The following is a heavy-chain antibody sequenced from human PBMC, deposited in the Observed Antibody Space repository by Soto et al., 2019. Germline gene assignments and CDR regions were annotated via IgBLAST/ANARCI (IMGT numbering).Heavy chain of an antibody. J-gene: IGHJ4*02. CDR1: GGSISSSSYY. V-gene: IGHV4-39*01. CDR3: ARHERGYSGYDLFDY. D-gene: IGHD5-12*01. Sequence: QLQLQESGPGLVKPSETLSLTCTVSGGSISSSSYYWGWIRQPPGKGLEWIGSIYYSGSTYFNPSLKSRVTISVAPSKNQFSXXXSSVTAADTAVYYCARHERGYSGYDLFDYWGQGTLVTVSS. CDR2: IYYSGST.